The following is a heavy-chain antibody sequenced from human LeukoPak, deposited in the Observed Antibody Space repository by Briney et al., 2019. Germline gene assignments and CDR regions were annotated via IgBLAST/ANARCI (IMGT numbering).Heavy chain of an antibody. CDR3: AKGFCSGGSCSHFDY. J-gene: IGHJ4*02. Sequence: GGTLRLSCAASGFTFSSYGMSWVRQAPGKGLEWVSAISGSGGSTYYADSVKGRFTISRDNSKNTLYLQMNSLKAEDTAVYYCAKGFCSGGSCSHFDYWGQGTLVTVSS. V-gene: IGHV3-23*01. CDR2: ISGSGGST. D-gene: IGHD2-15*01. CDR1: GFTFSSYG.